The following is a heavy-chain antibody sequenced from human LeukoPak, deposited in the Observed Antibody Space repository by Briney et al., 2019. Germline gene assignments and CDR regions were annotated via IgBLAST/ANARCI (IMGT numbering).Heavy chain of an antibody. D-gene: IGHD3-22*01. CDR3: ARDFYYYDSSGYRY. CDR1: GYTFTSYA. V-gene: IGHV1-3*01. Sequence: ASVKVSCKASGYTFTSYAMHWVRQAPGQRLEWMGWINAGNGNTEYSQKFQGRVTITRDTSASTAYMELSSLRSEDTAVYYCARDFYYYDSSGYRYWGQGTLVTVSS. CDR2: INAGNGNT. J-gene: IGHJ4*02.